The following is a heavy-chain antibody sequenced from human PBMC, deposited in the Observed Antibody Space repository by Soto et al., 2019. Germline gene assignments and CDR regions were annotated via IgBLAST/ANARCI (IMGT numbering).Heavy chain of an antibody. J-gene: IGHJ4*02. D-gene: IGHD5-18*01. CDR3: AKGKLSVDTAMELEAYFDY. CDR1: GFTFSSYA. CDR2: ISGSGGST. V-gene: IGHV3-23*01. Sequence: EVQLLESGGGLVQPGGSLRLSCAASGFTFSSYAMSWVRQAPGKGLEWVSAISGSGGSTYYADSVEGRFTISRDNSKNTLYRQMNSLRAENTAVYYCAKGKLSVDTAMELEAYFDYWGQGTLVTVAS.